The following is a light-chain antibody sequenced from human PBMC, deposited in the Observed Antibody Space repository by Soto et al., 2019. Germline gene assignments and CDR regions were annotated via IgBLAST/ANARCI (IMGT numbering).Light chain of an antibody. CDR1: QSVSSNY. Sequence: EIVLTQSPGTLSLSPGERVTLSCRASQSVSSNYLAWYQQKPGQAPRLLIYGASSMATGIPDRFSGSGSGTDFTLTISRLEPEDFAVYFCQQYGSSRWTFGQGTKVEIK. J-gene: IGKJ1*01. V-gene: IGKV3-20*01. CDR3: QQYGSSRWT. CDR2: GAS.